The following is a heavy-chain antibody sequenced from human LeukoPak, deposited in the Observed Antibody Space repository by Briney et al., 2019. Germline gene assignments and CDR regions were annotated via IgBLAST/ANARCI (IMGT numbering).Heavy chain of an antibody. CDR2: IYYSGST. CDR3: ASHDWQQQPPGW. D-gene: IGHD6-13*01. CDR1: GGSISSYY. V-gene: IGHV4-59*08. Sequence: PSETLSLTCTVSGGSISSYYWSWIRQPPGRGLEWIGYIYYSGSTDYNPSLKSRVTISVDTSKNQFSLKLSSATAADTAVYYCASHDWQQQPPGWWGQGTLVTVSS. J-gene: IGHJ4*02.